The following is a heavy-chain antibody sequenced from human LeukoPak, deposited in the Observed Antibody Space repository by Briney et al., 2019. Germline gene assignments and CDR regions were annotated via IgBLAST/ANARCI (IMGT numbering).Heavy chain of an antibody. D-gene: IGHD2-2*02. Sequence: SETLSLTCAVYGGSFSGYYWSWIRQPPGKGLEWIGEINHSGSTNYNPSLKSRVTISVDTSKNQFSLKLSSVTAADTAVYYCARERRYCSSTSCYRSVFDYWGQGTLVTVSP. CDR2: INHSGST. J-gene: IGHJ4*02. CDR3: ARERRYCSSTSCYRSVFDY. V-gene: IGHV4-34*01. CDR1: GGSFSGYY.